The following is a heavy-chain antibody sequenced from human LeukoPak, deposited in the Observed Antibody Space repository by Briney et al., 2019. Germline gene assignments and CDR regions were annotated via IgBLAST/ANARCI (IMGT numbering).Heavy chain of an antibody. CDR2: ISTSGSYI. V-gene: IGHV3-21*01. CDR3: ASQTPRRLPIAVADYFDY. J-gene: IGHJ4*02. CDR1: GFTFGSYS. Sequence: PGGSLRLPCAVSGFTFGSYSMNWVRQAPGKGLEWVSFISTSGSYIYYADSVKGRFTISRDNAKNSLYLQMNSLRAEDTAVYYCASQTPRRLPIAVADYFDYWGQGTLVTVSS. D-gene: IGHD6-19*01.